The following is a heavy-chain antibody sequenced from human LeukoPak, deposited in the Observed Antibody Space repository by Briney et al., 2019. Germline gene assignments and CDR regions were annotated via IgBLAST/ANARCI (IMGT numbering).Heavy chain of an antibody. CDR3: ARGFGGYCSSTSCLVTIDY. CDR2: TCSTRTYI. J-gene: IGHJ4*02. CDR1: GFTFGSYT. V-gene: IGHV3-21*01. Sequence: GGSLRLSCAASGFTFGSYTMNWVRQAPGKGPEWVSSTCSTRTYICYADSVKGRFTISRDNAKNSVYLQMDSLRAEDTAVYYCARGFGGYCSSTSCLVTIDYWSQGIPVTVSS. D-gene: IGHD2-2*01.